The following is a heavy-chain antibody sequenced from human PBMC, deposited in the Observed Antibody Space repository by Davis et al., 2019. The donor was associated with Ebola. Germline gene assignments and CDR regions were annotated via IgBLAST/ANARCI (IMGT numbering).Heavy chain of an antibody. CDR2: INTDGSTM. CDR1: GFTFSTYG. V-gene: IGHV3-74*01. CDR3: ARPVRTGSQIDN. J-gene: IGHJ4*02. Sequence: HTGGSLRLSCAASGFTFSTYGIHWVRQAPGKGLVWVSRINTDGSTMNYADSVKGRFTISRDNAKNTLYLQMNSLRAEDTAVYYCARPVRTGSQIDNWGQGTQVTVSS. D-gene: IGHD3-10*01.